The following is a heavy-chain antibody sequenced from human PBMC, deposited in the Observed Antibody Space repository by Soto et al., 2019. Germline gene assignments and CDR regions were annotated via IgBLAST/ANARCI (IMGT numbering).Heavy chain of an antibody. CDR1: GGSISSGGYY. CDR3: PRAAPGILNSFDP. Sequence: QVQLQESGPGLVKPTQTLSLTCTVSGGSISSGGYYWSWIRQHPGKGLEWIGYIYHSGSTYYNPSLTTRVTISLETSTNPSALTLRSVTAPPPALYYFPRAAPGILNSFDPSGQRTLVTLSP. D-gene: IGHD3-10*01. CDR2: IYHSGST. J-gene: IGHJ5*02. V-gene: IGHV4-31*03.